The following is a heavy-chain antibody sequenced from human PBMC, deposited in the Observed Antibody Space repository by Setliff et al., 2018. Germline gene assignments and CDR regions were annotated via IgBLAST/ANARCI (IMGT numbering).Heavy chain of an antibody. CDR1: GFIFDDYA. Sequence: QPGGSLRLSCAASGFIFDDYAMHWVRQAPGKGLEWVSGIRAGSDNIAYADSVYGRFTISRDNAKNSLYLQMNSLRAEDTAVYYCASGHRYGYLFEYWGQGTLVTVSS. J-gene: IGHJ4*02. CDR2: IRAGSDNI. D-gene: IGHD5-18*01. V-gene: IGHV3-9*01. CDR3: ASGHRYGYLFEY.